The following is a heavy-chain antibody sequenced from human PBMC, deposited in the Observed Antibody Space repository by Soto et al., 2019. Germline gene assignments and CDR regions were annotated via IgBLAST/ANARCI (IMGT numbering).Heavy chain of an antibody. CDR2: IYYSGST. Sequence: PSETPSLTCTVAGGSISGYYGSWIRQPPGKGLEWIGYIYYSGSTNYNPSLKSRVTISVDTSKNQFSLKLSSVTAADTAVYYCAAYYYDSSGKFDYWGQGTLVTVSS. CDR3: AAYYYDSSGKFDY. D-gene: IGHD3-22*01. J-gene: IGHJ4*02. V-gene: IGHV4-59*01. CDR1: GGSISGYY.